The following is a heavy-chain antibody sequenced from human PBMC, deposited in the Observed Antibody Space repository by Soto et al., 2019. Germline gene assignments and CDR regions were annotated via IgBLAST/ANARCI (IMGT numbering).Heavy chain of an antibody. J-gene: IGHJ4*02. CDR1: GGSFSGYY. CDR3: ARGQRTPRITMVRGVRHFDY. Sequence: PSETLSLTCAVYGGSFSGYYWSWIRQPPGKGLEWIGEINHSGSTNYNPSLKSRVTISVDTSKNQFSLKLSSVTAADTAVYYCARGQRTPRITMVRGVRHFDYWGQGTLVTVSS. V-gene: IGHV4-34*01. CDR2: INHSGST. D-gene: IGHD3-10*01.